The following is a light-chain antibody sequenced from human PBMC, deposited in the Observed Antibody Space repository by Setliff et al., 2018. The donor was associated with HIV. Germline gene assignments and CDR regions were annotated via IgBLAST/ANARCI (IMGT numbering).Light chain of an antibody. CDR1: SSDVGGYNY. J-gene: IGLJ1*01. CDR2: DVS. V-gene: IGLV2-14*03. Sequence: QSVLTQPASVSGSPGQSITISCIGTSSDVGGYNYVSWYQHHPGKAPKLMIYDVSARPSGVSNRFSGSKSGNAASLTISGLQAEDEAVYYCNSYTSTTFYVFGSGTKVTVL. CDR3: NSYTSTTFYV.